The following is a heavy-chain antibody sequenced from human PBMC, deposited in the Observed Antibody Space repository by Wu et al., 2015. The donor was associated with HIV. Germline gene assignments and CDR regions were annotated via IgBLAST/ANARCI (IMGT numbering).Heavy chain of an antibody. CDR2: MNPRTGNT. CDR1: GYTFTSYD. D-gene: IGHD1-20*01. V-gene: IGHV1-8*01. J-gene: IGHJ6*03. Sequence: QVQLVQSGAEVKKPGASVKVSCKASGYTFTSYDINWVRQATGQGLEWMGWMNPRTGNTGYAQKFQGRVTVSTDTSTTTAYMEVRSLRSDDTAIYYCARGFFNFYYMDVWGEGTTVTVSS. CDR3: ARGFFNFYYMDV.